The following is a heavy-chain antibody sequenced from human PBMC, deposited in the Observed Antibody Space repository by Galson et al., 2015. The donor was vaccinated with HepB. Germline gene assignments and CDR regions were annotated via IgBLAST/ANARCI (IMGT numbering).Heavy chain of an antibody. Sequence: SLRLSCAVSGFTLSTFAMQWVRQGSGKGLEWVAAISHDGSNTYYADSVKGRFTISRDISKNTLYLQMTSLRAEDTAVYYCASLADFWGQGTLVTVSS. CDR2: ISHDGSNT. J-gene: IGHJ4*02. V-gene: IGHV3-30-3*01. CDR1: GFTLSTFA. CDR3: ASLADF.